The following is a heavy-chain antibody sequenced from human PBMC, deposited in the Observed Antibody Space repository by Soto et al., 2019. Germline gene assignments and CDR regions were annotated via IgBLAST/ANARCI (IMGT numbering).Heavy chain of an antibody. CDR1: GFSLSTSGVG. CDR2: IYWDDSK. Sequence: QITLKESGPTLVRPTQTLTLTCAFSGFSLSTSGVGVGWIRQPPGKALEWLAVIYWDDSKHYSPSLRSRLTITKDTSKNQVVITMTNMHPMDTGTYYCAHKGPEDWPLDYWGQGTLVTVSS. J-gene: IGHJ4*02. D-gene: IGHD3-9*01. V-gene: IGHV2-5*02. CDR3: AHKGPEDWPLDY.